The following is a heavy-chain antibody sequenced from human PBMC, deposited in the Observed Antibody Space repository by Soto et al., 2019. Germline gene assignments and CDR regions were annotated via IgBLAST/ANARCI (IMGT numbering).Heavy chain of an antibody. CDR3: ETFPPLSYYDYVWGSYRLIDY. V-gene: IGHV1-18*01. D-gene: IGHD3-16*02. J-gene: IGHJ4*02. CDR2: ISAYNGNT. CDR1: GYTFTSYG. Sequence: ASVKVSCKASGYTFTSYGISWVRQAPGQGLEWMGWISAYNGNTNYAQKLQGRVTMTTDTSTSTAYMELSSLRSEDTAVYYCETFPPLSYYDYVWGSYRLIDYWGQGTLVTVSS.